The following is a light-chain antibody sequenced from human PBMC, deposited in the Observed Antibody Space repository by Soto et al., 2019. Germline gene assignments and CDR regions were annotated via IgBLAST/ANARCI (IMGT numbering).Light chain of an antibody. CDR2: KAS. CDR1: QSISNW. CDR3: QQYNWT. J-gene: IGKJ1*01. V-gene: IGKV1-5*03. Sequence: DIQMTQSPSTLCASVGDRVTITCRASQSISNWLAWYQQKPGKAPKLLSYKASNLESGVPSRFSGSGSGTEFTLTISSLQPDDFATYYCQQYNWTFGQGTKVELK.